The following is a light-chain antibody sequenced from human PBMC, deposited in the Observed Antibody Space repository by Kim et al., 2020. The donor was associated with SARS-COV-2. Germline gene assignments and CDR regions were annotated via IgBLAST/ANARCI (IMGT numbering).Light chain of an antibody. CDR1: QSISSSY. V-gene: IGKV3-20*01. J-gene: IGKJ2*03. CDR2: GAS. Sequence: LSPGERATLSYRASQSISSSYLGWYQQKPGQAPRLLIYGASSRATGIPDRFSGSGSGTDFTLTISRLEPEDFAVYYCQHYGSAPYSFGQGTKLEIK. CDR3: QHYGSAPYS.